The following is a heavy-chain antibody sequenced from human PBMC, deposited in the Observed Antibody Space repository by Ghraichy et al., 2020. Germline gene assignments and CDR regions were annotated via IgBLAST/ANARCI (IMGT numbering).Heavy chain of an antibody. V-gene: IGHV3-23*01. D-gene: IGHD3-10*01. Sequence: GGSLILSCAASGFTFSSYAMSWVRQAPGKGLEWVSAISGSGGSTYYADSVKGRFTISRDNSKNTLYLQMNSLRAEDTAVYYCAKDRNLIRITMVQGWPDAFDIWGQGTMVTVSA. J-gene: IGHJ3*02. CDR2: ISGSGGST. CDR3: AKDRNLIRITMVQGWPDAFDI. CDR1: GFTFSSYA.